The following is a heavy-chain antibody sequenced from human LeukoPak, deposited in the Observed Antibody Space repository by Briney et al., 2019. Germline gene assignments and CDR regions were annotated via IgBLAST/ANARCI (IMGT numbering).Heavy chain of an antibody. Sequence: PSETLSLXCAVSGYSISSGYYWGWIPQPPGKGLEWIGSIYHSGSTYYNPSLKSRVTISVDTSKNQFSLKLSSVTAADTAVYYCARRLEYSSGWYGNDAFDIWGQGTMVTVSS. CDR2: IYHSGST. CDR1: GYSISSGYY. D-gene: IGHD6-19*01. V-gene: IGHV4-38-2*01. J-gene: IGHJ3*02. CDR3: ARRLEYSSGWYGNDAFDI.